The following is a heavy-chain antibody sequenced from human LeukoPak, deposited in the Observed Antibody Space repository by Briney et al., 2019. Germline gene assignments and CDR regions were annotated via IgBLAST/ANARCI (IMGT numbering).Heavy chain of an antibody. Sequence: GGSLRLSCAASGFTFSSYSMNWVRQAPGKGLEWVSSITTSSSYIHYADSVKGRFTISRGNAKNSLYLQMNSLRAEDTAVYYCARVLLGGSGSYLDAFDIWGQGTMVTVSP. D-gene: IGHD3-10*01. CDR2: ITTSSSYI. CDR3: ARVLLGGSGSYLDAFDI. CDR1: GFTFSSYS. J-gene: IGHJ3*02. V-gene: IGHV3-21*01.